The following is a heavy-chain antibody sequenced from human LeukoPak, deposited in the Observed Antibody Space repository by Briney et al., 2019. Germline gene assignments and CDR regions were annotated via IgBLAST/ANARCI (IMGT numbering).Heavy chain of an antibody. CDR3: ARALLPYSSIYYFDY. CDR1: GFSSSTYG. V-gene: IGHV3-33*01. D-gene: IGHD6-13*01. J-gene: IGHJ4*02. Sequence: GGSLRLSYAASGFSSSTYGMHWVRQAPGKGLEWVAVIWYDESNKYYADSVKGRFTISRDNSKNTLYLQMNSLRAEDTAVYYCARALLPYSSIYYFDYWGQGTLVTVSS. CDR2: IWYDESNK.